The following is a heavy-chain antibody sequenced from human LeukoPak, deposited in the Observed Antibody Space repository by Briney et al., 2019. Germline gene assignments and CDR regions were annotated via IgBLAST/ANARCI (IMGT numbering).Heavy chain of an antibody. CDR2: ISGSGGST. D-gene: IGHD2-2*01. CDR3: AKGSLLGYCSSTSCPTDY. J-gene: IGHJ4*02. CDR1: GFTFSSYA. Sequence: GGSLRLSCAASGFTFSSYAMSWVRQAPGKGLEWVSAISGSGGSTYYADSVKGRFTISRDNSKNTLYLQMSSLRAEDTAVYYCAKGSLLGYCSSTSCPTDYWGQGTLVTVSS. V-gene: IGHV3-23*01.